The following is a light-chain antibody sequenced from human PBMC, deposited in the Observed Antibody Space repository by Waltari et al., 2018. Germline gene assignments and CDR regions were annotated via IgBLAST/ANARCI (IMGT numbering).Light chain of an antibody. Sequence: QSALTQPPSVSGSPGQSITISCTGTSRAVGGYNSACWYQQHPGKAPKLMIYDVSTRPSGVSNRFSGSKSGNTASLTISGLQAEDEADYYCSSYTSSSTWVFGGGTKLTVL. CDR1: SRAVGGYNS. J-gene: IGLJ3*02. CDR2: DVS. CDR3: SSYTSSSTWV. V-gene: IGLV2-14*01.